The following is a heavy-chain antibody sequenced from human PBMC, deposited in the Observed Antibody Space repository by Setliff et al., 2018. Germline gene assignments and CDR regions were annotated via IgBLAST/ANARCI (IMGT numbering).Heavy chain of an antibody. V-gene: IGHV4-59*08. J-gene: IGHJ4*02. CDR3: ARTGTYRYFDY. D-gene: IGHD1-1*01. Sequence: SETLSLTCNVSGASVSSHYWDWIRQPPGKGLEWIGFISYSGITTYNVSLKSRVSISVDTSKNQLSLTLSSVTAADTAVYYCARTGTYRYFDYWGQGTQVTVSS. CDR1: GASVSSHY. CDR2: ISYSGIT.